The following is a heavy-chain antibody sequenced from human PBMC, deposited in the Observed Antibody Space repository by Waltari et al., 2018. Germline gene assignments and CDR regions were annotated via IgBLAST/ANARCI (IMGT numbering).Heavy chain of an antibody. Sequence: QVQLKESGPGLVLPSETLSLTCTVSGYSISDGYYWAWIRQSPDKGLEWIGNIYHSGTTSYNLSLKSRVTISVDTSKNQFSLRLISMTAADTAVYYCETIFGAAFDYWGQGIPVAVSS. CDR2: IYHSGTT. J-gene: IGHJ4*02. CDR3: ETIFGAAFDY. D-gene: IGHD3-3*01. V-gene: IGHV4-38-2*02. CDR1: GYSISDGYY.